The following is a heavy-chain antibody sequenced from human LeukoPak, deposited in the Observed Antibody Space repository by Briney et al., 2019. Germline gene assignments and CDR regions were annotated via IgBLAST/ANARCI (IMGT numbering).Heavy chain of an antibody. CDR2: IWYDGSKK. Sequence: PGRSLRLSCAASGFTFSSYGIHWVRQAPGKGLEWVAVIWYDGSKKYYADSVKGRFTISRDNSKNTLYLQMNSLRAEDTAVYYCAKDVYGSGSYYFDYWGQGTLVTVSS. CDR1: GFTFSSYG. D-gene: IGHD3-10*01. CDR3: AKDVYGSGSYYFDY. V-gene: IGHV3-33*06. J-gene: IGHJ4*02.